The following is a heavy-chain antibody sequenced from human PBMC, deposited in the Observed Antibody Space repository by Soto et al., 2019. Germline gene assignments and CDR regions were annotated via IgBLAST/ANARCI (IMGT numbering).Heavy chain of an antibody. Sequence: QVQLQESGPGLVKPSGTLSLTCAVSGVSIVSNNWWTWVRQPPGKGLEWIGEIYHSESTKYNPSLKSRVTISVDKSKNQFSLILSSVTAADTAVYYCATCQLGEYYYAMDVWGQGTTVTVSS. CDR2: IYHSEST. J-gene: IGHJ6*02. D-gene: IGHD7-27*01. V-gene: IGHV4-4*02. CDR1: GVSIVSNNW. CDR3: ATCQLGEYYYAMDV.